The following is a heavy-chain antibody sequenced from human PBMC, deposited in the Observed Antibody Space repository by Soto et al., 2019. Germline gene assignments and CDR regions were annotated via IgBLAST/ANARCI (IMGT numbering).Heavy chain of an antibody. CDR2: ISWNSGSI. V-gene: IGHV3-9*01. D-gene: IGHD2-8*01. CDR1: GLTFDDYA. Sequence: GGSLRLSCAASGLTFDDYAMHWVRQAPGKDLEWVSGISWNSGSIGYADSVKGRFTISRDNAKNSLYLQMNSLRGRHTAVYIRAKKVPVSNPLNTRGQGALVPVSS. J-gene: IGHJ4*02. CDR3: AKKVPVSNPLNT.